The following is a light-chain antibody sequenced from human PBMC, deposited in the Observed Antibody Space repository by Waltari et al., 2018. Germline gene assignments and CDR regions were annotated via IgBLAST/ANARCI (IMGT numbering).Light chain of an antibody. J-gene: IGKJ4*01. CDR3: QQSYSAPLA. V-gene: IGKV1-39*01. CDR1: QSISHY. Sequence: DIQMTQSPSSLSASIGDRVTITCRASQSISHYLNWYQQKPGKDHNLLIYATSNLQGGVPSMFIGSGSGTDFTLTISSLQPEDFATYYCQQSYSAPLAFGGGTKVEVK. CDR2: ATS.